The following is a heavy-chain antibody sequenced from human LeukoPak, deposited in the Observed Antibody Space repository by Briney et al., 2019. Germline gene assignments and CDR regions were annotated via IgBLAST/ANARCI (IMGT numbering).Heavy chain of an antibody. CDR3: ARDMDYYGSGTYYNDDYHYAMDV. D-gene: IGHD3-10*01. Sequence: PGGSLRLSCAASGFTFSNNPFHWVRQAPGKGLEWVAVVSYNGRNKYYADSVKGRFTISRDNSQNTVYLQMDSLRPEDTAVYYCARDMDYYGSGTYYNDDYHYAMDVWGQGTPVTVSS. CDR1: GFTFSNNP. V-gene: IGHV3-30*04. CDR2: VSYNGRNK. J-gene: IGHJ6*02.